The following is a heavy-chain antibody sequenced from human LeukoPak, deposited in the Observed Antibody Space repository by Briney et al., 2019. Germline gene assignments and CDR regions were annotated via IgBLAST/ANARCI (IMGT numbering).Heavy chain of an antibody. CDR2: IYYSGST. D-gene: IGHD5-18*01. J-gene: IGHJ4*02. Sequence: PSETLSLTCTVSGGSISSYYWSWIRQPPGKGLEWIGYIYYSGSTNYNPSLKSRVTILVDTSKNQFSLKLSSVTAADTAVYYCARERIQLWLRLFDYWGQGTLVTVSS. CDR1: GGSISSYY. V-gene: IGHV4-59*12. CDR3: ARERIQLWLRLFDY.